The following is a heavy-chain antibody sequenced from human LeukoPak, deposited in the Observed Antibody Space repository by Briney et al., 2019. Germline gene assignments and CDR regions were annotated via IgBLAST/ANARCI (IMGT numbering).Heavy chain of an antibody. CDR3: ARRGSYDSSGYYFDY. V-gene: IGHV4-34*01. CDR1: GGSFSGYY. Sequence: SETLSLTCAVYGGSFSGYYWSWIRQPPGKWLEWIGEINHSGSTNYNPSLKSRVTISVDTSKNQFSLKLSSVTAADTAVYYCARRGSYDSSGYYFDYWGQGTLVTVSS. CDR2: INHSGST. J-gene: IGHJ4*02. D-gene: IGHD3-22*01.